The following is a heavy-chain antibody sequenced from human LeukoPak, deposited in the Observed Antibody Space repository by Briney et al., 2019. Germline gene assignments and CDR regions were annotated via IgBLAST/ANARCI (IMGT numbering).Heavy chain of an antibody. D-gene: IGHD6-13*01. CDR1: GGSISSGSYY. CDR2: IYTSGST. Sequence: SETLSLTCTVSGGSISSGSYYWGWIRQPAGKGLEWIGRIYTSGSTNYNPSLKSRVTISVDTSKNQFSLKLSSVTAADTAVYYCAMLRMDSSSWDNWFDPWGQGTLVTVSS. J-gene: IGHJ5*02. CDR3: AMLRMDSSSWDNWFDP. V-gene: IGHV4-61*02.